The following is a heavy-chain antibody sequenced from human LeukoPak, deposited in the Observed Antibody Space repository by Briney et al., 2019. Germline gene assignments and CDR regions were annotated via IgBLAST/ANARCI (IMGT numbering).Heavy chain of an antibody. CDR2: IGTAADT. CDR3: ARVGSSGFDY. D-gene: IGHD6-19*01. J-gene: IGHJ4*02. Sequence: GGSLRLSCAASGFTFDDYGMSWVRQPTGKGLEWVSGIGTAADTYYADSVKGRFSISRENAKNSLYLQMNSLRAGDTAVYYCARVGSSGFDYWGQGTLVTVSS. V-gene: IGHV3-13*01. CDR1: GFTFDDYG.